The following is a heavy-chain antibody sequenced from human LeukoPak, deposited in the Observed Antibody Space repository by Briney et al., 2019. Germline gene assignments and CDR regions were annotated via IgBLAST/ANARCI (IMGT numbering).Heavy chain of an antibody. CDR1: GGSISTSSYY. V-gene: IGHV4-39*07. D-gene: IGHD2-15*01. CDR3: ARDRGYCSGGSCYDFDY. CDR2: IFYSGST. Sequence: PSETLSLTCTVSGGSISTSSYYWGWVRQPPGKGLEWIGNIFYSGSTYYNPSLKSRVTISVDTSKNQFSLKLSSVTAADTAVYYCARDRGYCSGGSCYDFDYWGQGTLVTVSS. J-gene: IGHJ4*02.